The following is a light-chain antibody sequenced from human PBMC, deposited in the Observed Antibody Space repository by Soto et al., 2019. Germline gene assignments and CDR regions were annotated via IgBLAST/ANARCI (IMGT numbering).Light chain of an antibody. J-gene: IGLJ1*01. V-gene: IGLV2-23*03. Sequence: QSALTQPASVSGSPGQSITISCTGTSSDVGSYNLVSWYQQHPGKAPKLMIYEGSKRPSGVSHRFSGSKSGNTASLTISGLRAEDEADYYCCSYAGSSTFAYVFGTGTKLTVL. CDR3: CSYAGSSTFAYV. CDR1: SSDVGSYNL. CDR2: EGS.